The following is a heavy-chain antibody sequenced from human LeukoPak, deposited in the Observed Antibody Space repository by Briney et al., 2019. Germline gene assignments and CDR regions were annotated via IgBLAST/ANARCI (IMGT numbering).Heavy chain of an antibody. V-gene: IGHV1-46*01. CDR1: GYTFTGYY. Sequence: ASVKVSCKASGYTFTGYYMHCVRQAPGQGLEWMGIINPSGGSTSYAQKFQGRVTMTRDMSTSTVYMELSSLRSEDTAVYYCARGRRYVWGSYRSQDAFDIWGQGTMVTVSS. CDR2: INPSGGST. CDR3: ARGRRYVWGSYRSQDAFDI. D-gene: IGHD3-16*02. J-gene: IGHJ3*02.